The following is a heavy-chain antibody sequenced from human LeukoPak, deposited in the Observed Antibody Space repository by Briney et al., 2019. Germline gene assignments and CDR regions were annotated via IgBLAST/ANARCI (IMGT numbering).Heavy chain of an antibody. Sequence: PSETLSLTCTVSGGSISSYYWSWIRQPPGKGLEWIGYIYYSGSTNYNPSLKSRVTISVDTSKNQFSLKLSSVTAADTAVYYCARVKDIVVVPADASAFDIWGQGTMVTVSS. CDR2: IYYSGST. V-gene: IGHV4-59*01. CDR3: ARVKDIVVVPADASAFDI. CDR1: GGSISSYY. D-gene: IGHD2-2*01. J-gene: IGHJ3*02.